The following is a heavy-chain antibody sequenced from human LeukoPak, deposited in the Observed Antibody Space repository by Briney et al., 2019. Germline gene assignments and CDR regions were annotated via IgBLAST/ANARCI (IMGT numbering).Heavy chain of an antibody. CDR3: ATDVISGYDCAYYYYGMDV. J-gene: IGHJ6*02. D-gene: IGHD5-12*01. CDR2: ISYDGSNK. Sequence: PGGSLRLSCAASGFTFSSYGMHWVRQAPGKGLEWVAVISYDGSNKYYAASVKGRFTISRDNSKNTLYLQMNSLRAEDTAVYYCATDVISGYDCAYYYYGMDVWGQGTTVTVSS. V-gene: IGHV3-30*03. CDR1: GFTFSSYG.